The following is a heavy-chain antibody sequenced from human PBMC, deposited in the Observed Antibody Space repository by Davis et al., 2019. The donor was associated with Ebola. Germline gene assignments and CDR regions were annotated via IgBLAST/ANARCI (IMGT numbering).Heavy chain of an antibody. CDR2: ISYDGRKK. CDR3: ARDRSGFCDETACYDTYSYYYMDV. J-gene: IGHJ6*03. Sequence: GESLKISCVGSGFIFNTYGVNWVRQAPGQGLEWVAVISYDGRKKLYEDSVKGRFTISRDNSKNTVYLQMTSLRVEDTAVYYCARDRSGFCDETACYDTYSYYYMDVWGKGTTVTVSS. D-gene: IGHD2-15*01. V-gene: IGHV3-30*04. CDR1: GFIFNTYG.